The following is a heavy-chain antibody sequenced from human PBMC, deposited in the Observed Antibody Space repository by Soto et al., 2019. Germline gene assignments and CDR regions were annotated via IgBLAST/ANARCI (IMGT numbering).Heavy chain of an antibody. CDR1: GFTFSGSA. CDR3: TRAKGSGGYYYYGMDV. J-gene: IGHJ6*02. Sequence: PGGSLRLSCAASGFTFSGSAMHWVRQASGKGLVWVGRIRSKANSYATAYAASVKGRFTISSDDSKNTAYLQMNSLKTEDTAVYYCTRAKGSGGYYYYGMDVWGQGTTVTVSS. V-gene: IGHV3-73*01. CDR2: IRSKANSYAT.